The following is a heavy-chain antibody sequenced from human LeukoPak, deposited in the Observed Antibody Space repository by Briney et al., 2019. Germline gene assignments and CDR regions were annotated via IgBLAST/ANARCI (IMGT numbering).Heavy chain of an antibody. J-gene: IGHJ4*02. Sequence: SETLSLTCAVYGGSFSGYYWSWIRQPPGKGLGWIGEINHSGITNYNPSLQSRVTISVDTSKNPFSLKLSSVTASDTPTHYCAAEFSAYDPFDSWGQGTLVTVSS. CDR3: AAEFSAYDPFDS. V-gene: IGHV4-34*01. CDR1: GGSFSGYY. D-gene: IGHD3-3*01. CDR2: INHSGIT.